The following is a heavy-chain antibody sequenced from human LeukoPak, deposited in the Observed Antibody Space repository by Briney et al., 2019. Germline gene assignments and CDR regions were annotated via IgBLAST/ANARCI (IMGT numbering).Heavy chain of an antibody. D-gene: IGHD3-3*01. V-gene: IGHV3-30*03. CDR2: TSHNGGDK. CDR3: ARDSGSGYYKWFDP. J-gene: IGHJ5*02. CDR1: GFTFSSYA. Sequence: GTSLRLPCAASGFTFSSYAMHWVRQAPGKGLEWVAITSHNGGDKYYADSVEGRFTISRDNSKSTLFLEMNSLRPEDTAVYYCARDSGSGYYKWFDPWGQGTLVTVSS.